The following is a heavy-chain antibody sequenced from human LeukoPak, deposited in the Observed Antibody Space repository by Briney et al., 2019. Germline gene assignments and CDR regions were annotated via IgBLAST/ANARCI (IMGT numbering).Heavy chain of an antibody. D-gene: IGHD3-3*01. CDR3: AGTYYDFWSGYSRGYYFDY. CDR2: IYYSGST. J-gene: IGHJ4*02. CDR1: GGSISSYY. V-gene: IGHV4-59*01. Sequence: PSETLSLTCTVSGGSISSYYWSWIRQPPGKGLEWIGYIYYSGSTNYNPSLKSRVTISVGTSKNQFSLKLSSVTAADTAVYYCAGTYYDFWSGYSRGYYFDYWGQGTLVTVSS.